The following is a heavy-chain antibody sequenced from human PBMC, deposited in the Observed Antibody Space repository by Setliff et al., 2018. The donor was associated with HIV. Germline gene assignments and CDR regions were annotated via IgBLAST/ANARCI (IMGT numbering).Heavy chain of an antibody. D-gene: IGHD4-17*01. CDR3: TTIQKLTTPVDY. Sequence: GGSLRLSCAASGFTFSNAWTSWVRQAPGKGLEWVGRIKSKTDGGTTDYAAPVKGRFTISRDDSKNTLYLQMNSLKTEDTAVYYCTTIQKLTTPVDYWGQGTLVTVSS. J-gene: IGHJ4*02. V-gene: IGHV3-15*01. CDR1: GFTFSNAW. CDR2: IKSKTDGGTT.